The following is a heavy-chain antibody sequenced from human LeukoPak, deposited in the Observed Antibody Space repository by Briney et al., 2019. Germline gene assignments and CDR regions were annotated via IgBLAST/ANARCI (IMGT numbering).Heavy chain of an antibody. CDR1: GFIFSSYA. CDR3: ARTGYRDAFDI. J-gene: IGHJ3*02. V-gene: IGHV3-23*01. Sequence: GGSLRLSCAASGFIFSSYAMRWVRQAPGKGLEWVSSISGSGGTTYYADSVKGRFTISRDNAKNSLYLQMNSLRAEDTAVYYCARTGYRDAFDIWGQGTMVTVSS. CDR2: ISGSGGTT. D-gene: IGHD5-24*01.